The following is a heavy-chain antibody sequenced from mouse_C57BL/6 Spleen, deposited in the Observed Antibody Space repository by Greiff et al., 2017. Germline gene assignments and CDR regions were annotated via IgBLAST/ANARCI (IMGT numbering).Heavy chain of an antibody. CDR2: IYPGDGDT. CDR3: ASSGIYYGNYHYAMGD. V-gene: IGHV1-80*01. CDR1: GYAFSSYW. D-gene: IGHD2-1*01. Sequence: VQLQQSGAELVKPGASVKISCKASGYAFSSYWMNWVKQRPGKGLEWIGQIYPGDGDTNYNGKFKGKATLTADKSSSTAYMQRSSLTSEDSAVYFCASSGIYYGNYHYAMGDWGQGTSVTVSS. J-gene: IGHJ4*01.